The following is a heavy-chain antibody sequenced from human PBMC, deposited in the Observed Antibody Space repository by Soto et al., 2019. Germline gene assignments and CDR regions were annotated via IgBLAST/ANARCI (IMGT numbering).Heavy chain of an antibody. J-gene: IGHJ6*02. V-gene: IGHV1-8*01. D-gene: IGHD3-10*01. Sequence: GAPVKVSCKASGYTFTSYDINWVRQATGQGLEWMGWMNPNSGNTGYAQKFQGRVTMTRNTSISTAYMELSSLRSEDTAVYYCASSSVRGYYYYGMDVWGQGTTVTVSS. CDR1: GYTFTSYD. CDR3: ASSSVRGYYYYGMDV. CDR2: MNPNSGNT.